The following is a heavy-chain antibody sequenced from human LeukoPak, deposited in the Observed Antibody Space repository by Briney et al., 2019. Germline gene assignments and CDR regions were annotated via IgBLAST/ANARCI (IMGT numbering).Heavy chain of an antibody. CDR1: GASIRSYY. CDR2: INYSGST. J-gene: IGHJ4*02. Sequence: PSETLSLTCTVSGASIRSYYWNWLRQPPGKGLEWIGYINYSGSTNSNPCLKGRATISMDTSKYHFSLKLSSVTAADTAVYFCARDTRSYDSSGYYFFDFWGQGTLVTVSS. V-gene: IGHV4-59*01. D-gene: IGHD3-22*01. CDR3: ARDTRSYDSSGYYFFDF.